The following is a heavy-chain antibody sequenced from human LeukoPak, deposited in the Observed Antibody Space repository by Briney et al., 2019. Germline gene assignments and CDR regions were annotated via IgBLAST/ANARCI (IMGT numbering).Heavy chain of an antibody. CDR2: ISSSSSTI. Sequence: GGSLRLSCAASGLTFSSHSMNWVRQAPGKGLEWVSYISSSSSTIYYADSVKGRFTISRDNAKNSLYLQMNSLRAEDTAVYYCTRGAYYYEDWGQGTLVTVSS. CDR1: GLTFSSHS. V-gene: IGHV3-48*01. CDR3: TRGAYYYED. J-gene: IGHJ4*02. D-gene: IGHD3-22*01.